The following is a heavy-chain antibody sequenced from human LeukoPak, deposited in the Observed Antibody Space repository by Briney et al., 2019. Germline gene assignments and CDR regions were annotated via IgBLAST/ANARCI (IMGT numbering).Heavy chain of an antibody. CDR2: IHTDGST. D-gene: IGHD1/OR15-1a*01. CDR1: GFTVSSKY. Sequence: PGGSLRLSRAASGFTVSSKYMNWVRQAPGKGLEWVSVIHTDGSTYYADSVRARFSISRDDSKNTLSLQMNSLRAEDTAVYYCAIGHYRNIPGWGQGTLVTVSS. V-gene: IGHV3-66*01. J-gene: IGHJ4*02. CDR3: AIGHYRNIPG.